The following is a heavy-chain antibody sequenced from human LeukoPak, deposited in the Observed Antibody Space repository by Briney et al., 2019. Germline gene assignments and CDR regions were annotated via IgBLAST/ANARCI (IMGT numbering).Heavy chain of an antibody. CDR1: GYSISSGYY. Sequence: SETLSLTCAVSGYSISSGYYWGWIRQPPGKGLEWIGSIYHSGSTYYNPSLQSRVTISVDTSKNQFSLKLSSVTAADTAVYYCARHEGYDFWSGTFDYWGQGTLVTVSS. CDR2: IYHSGST. D-gene: IGHD3-3*01. J-gene: IGHJ4*02. CDR3: ARHEGYDFWSGTFDY. V-gene: IGHV4-38-2*01.